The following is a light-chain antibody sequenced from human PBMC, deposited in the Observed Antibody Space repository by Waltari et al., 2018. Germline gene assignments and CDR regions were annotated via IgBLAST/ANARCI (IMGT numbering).Light chain of an antibody. CDR3: QQSYRTPLT. Sequence: DIQMTQSPSSLSASVGDTVTTTCRASQSINNYLNWYQQKPGEAPNLLIYDISSLETGVPSRFSGSGSGTDFTLTISSLQPADFAIYYCQQSYRTPLTFGGGTQVEIK. CDR2: DIS. V-gene: IGKV1-39*01. CDR1: QSINNY. J-gene: IGKJ4*01.